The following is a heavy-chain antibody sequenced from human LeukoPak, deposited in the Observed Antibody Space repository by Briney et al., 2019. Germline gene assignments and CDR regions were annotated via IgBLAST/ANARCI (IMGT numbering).Heavy chain of an antibody. V-gene: IGHV4-34*01. CDR1: GGSFSCYY. CDR3: ARAAGSSGWPYYYYYYYMDV. CDR2: INHSRST. D-gene: IGHD6-19*01. Sequence: SETLSHTCSVYGGSFSCYYWSWVPQPPGKGLEWIGEINHSRSTNYNPSLKSRVTISVDTSKNQFSLKLSSVTAADTAVYYCARAAGSSGWPYYYYYYYMDVWGKGTTVTVSS. J-gene: IGHJ6*03.